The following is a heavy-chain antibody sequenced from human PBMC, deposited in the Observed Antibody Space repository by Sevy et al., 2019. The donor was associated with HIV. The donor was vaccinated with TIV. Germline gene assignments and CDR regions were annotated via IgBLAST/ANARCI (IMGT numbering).Heavy chain of an antibody. CDR1: GFTFSNYA. J-gene: IGHJ4*02. Sequence: GGSLRLSCAASGFTFSNYAMSWVRQAPGKGLEWVSAISGSGGGTYYADSVKGRSTISRDNSKNTLFLQMNSLRAEDTAVYFCAKWSELPSSPFDYWGQGTLVTVSS. V-gene: IGHV3-23*01. D-gene: IGHD1-26*01. CDR3: AKWSELPSSPFDY. CDR2: ISGSGGGT.